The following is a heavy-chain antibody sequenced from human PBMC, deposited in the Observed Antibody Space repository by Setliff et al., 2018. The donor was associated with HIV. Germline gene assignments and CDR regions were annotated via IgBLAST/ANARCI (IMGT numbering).Heavy chain of an antibody. CDR1: GGSFSGYY. Sequence: SETLSLTCAVYGGSFSGYYWSWIRQSPGKGLEWIGEINHSGSTNHNPSLKSRVTISVDTSKNQFSLKLSSVTAADTAVYYCAREPTGGWFDPWGQGTLVTVSS. V-gene: IGHV4-34*01. J-gene: IGHJ5*02. CDR3: AREPTGGWFDP. CDR2: INHSGST. D-gene: IGHD3-10*01.